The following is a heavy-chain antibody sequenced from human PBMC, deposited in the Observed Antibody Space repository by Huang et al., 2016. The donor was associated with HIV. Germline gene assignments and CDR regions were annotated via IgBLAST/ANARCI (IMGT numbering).Heavy chain of an antibody. CDR3: AAHGRIVGIPAAPLRFDP. D-gene: IGHD6-13*01. J-gene: IGHJ5*02. V-gene: IGHV4-39*01. CDR2: IYDSGTT. CDR1: GGSISSSGSD. Sequence: QLQLQESGPGLVKPSETLSLTCTVSGGSISSSGSDWGVIRQPPGKGLEWIGSIYDSGTTYYNPSLKSRVTISVDTSRTQFSLKLGSVTAADTAVYYCAAHGRIVGIPAAPLRFDPWGQGTLVTVSS.